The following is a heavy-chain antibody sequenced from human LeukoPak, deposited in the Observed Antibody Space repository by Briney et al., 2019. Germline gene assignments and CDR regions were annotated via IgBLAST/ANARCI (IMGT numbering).Heavy chain of an antibody. CDR3: ARVISSGWYYFDY. D-gene: IGHD6-19*01. CDR2: IIPILGIA. J-gene: IGHJ4*02. Sequence: SVKVSCKASGGTFSSYAISWVRQAPGQGLEWMGRIIPILGIANYAQKFQGRVTITADKSTSTAYMELSSLRSEDTAVYYCARVISSGWYYFDYWGQGTLVTVSS. CDR1: GGTFSSYA. V-gene: IGHV1-69*04.